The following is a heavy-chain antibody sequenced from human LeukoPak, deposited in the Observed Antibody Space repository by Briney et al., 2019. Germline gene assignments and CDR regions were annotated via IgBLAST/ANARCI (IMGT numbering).Heavy chain of an antibody. J-gene: IGHJ4*02. D-gene: IGHD3-3*01. CDR1: GFTVSSNY. CDR2: IYSGGST. Sequence: GGSLRLSCAASGFTVSSNYMSWVRQAPGKGLEWVSVIYSGGSTYYADSVKGRFTISRDNSKNTLYLQMNSLRAEDTAVYYCARALNYDFWSGFHYWGQGTLVTVSS. V-gene: IGHV3-53*01. CDR3: ARALNYDFWSGFHY.